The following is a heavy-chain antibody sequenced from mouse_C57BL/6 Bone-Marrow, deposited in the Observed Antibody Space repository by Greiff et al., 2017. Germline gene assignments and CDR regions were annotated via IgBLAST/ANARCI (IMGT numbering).Heavy chain of an antibody. V-gene: IGHV5-16*01. D-gene: IGHD3-2*02. J-gene: IGHJ1*03. CDR1: GFTFSDYY. Sequence: EVMLVESEGGLVQPGSSMKLSCTASGFTFSDYYMAWVRQVPEKGLEWVANINYDGSSTYYLDSLKSRFIISRDNAKNILYLQMSSLKSEDTATYYCARAARQLRLGWYFDVWGTGTTVTVSS. CDR2: INYDGSST. CDR3: ARAARQLRLGWYFDV.